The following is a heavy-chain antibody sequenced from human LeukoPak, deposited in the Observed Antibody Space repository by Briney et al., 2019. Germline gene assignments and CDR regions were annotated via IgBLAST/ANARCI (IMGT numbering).Heavy chain of an antibody. V-gene: IGHV4-4*07. J-gene: IGHJ3*02. CDR2: IYTTGST. Sequence: PSETLSLTCTVSGDSINSYYWSWLRQPAGKGLEWIGRIYTTGSTNYNPSLKSRVTISVLTSKNRFSLKLSSVTAADTAVYYCATLTGGDDAFDIWGQGTMVTVSS. CDR3: ATLTGGDDAFDI. CDR1: GDSINSYY. D-gene: IGHD4-23*01.